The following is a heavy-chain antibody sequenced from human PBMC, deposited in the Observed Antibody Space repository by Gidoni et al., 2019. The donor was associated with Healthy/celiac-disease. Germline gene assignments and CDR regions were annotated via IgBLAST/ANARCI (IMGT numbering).Heavy chain of an antibody. CDR2: ISSSSSYT. Sequence: QVQLVESGGGLVKPGGSLRLSCAASGFPFSDYYMSWIRQAPGKGLEWVSYISSSSSYTNYADSVKGRFTISRDNAKNSLYLQMNSLRAEDTAVYYCARAGIAALEDGLDYWGQGTLVTVSS. CDR1: GFPFSDYY. J-gene: IGHJ4*02. V-gene: IGHV3-11*06. D-gene: IGHD6-13*01. CDR3: ARAGIAALEDGLDY.